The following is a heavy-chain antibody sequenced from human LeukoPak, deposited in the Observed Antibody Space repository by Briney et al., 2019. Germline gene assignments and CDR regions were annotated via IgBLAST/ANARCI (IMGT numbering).Heavy chain of an antibody. J-gene: IGHJ4*02. V-gene: IGHV4-59*01. CDR3: ARGALLWFGAKMEYYFDY. Sequence: PSETLSLTCTVSGDSITTYYWSWIRQPPGKGLEWIGYIFQSGTTKYNPSLKSRVTILSDVSKNQFSLNLTSVTAADTAVYYCARGALLWFGAKMEYYFDYWGQGTPLTVSS. CDR2: IFQSGTT. CDR1: GDSITTYY. D-gene: IGHD3-10*01.